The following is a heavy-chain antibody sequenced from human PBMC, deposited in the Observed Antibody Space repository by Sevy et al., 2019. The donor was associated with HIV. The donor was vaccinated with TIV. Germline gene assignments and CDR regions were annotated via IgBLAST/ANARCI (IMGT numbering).Heavy chain of an antibody. CDR2: IIPIFGTA. J-gene: IGHJ6*02. D-gene: IGHD4-4*01. Sequence: ASVKVSCKASGGTFSSYAISWVRQAPGQGLEWMGGIIPIFGTANYAQKFQGRVTITADESTSTAYMELSSLRSEDTAVYYCARGKTENTVTLYYYYGMDVWGQGTTVTVSS. CDR1: GGTFSSYA. V-gene: IGHV1-69*13. CDR3: ARGKTENTVTLYYYYGMDV.